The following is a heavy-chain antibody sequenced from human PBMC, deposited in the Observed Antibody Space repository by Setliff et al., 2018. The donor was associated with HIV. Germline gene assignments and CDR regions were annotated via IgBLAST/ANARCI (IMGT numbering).Heavy chain of an antibody. J-gene: IGHJ4*02. CDR1: GGSISSGSYY. V-gene: IGHV4-61*10. CDR3: ARDAERGYSYGYDY. CDR2: IKYSGNT. Sequence: SETLSLTCTVSGGSISSGSYYWSWIRQPAGKGLEWIGYIKYSGNTNYNPSLKSRATISVDTSKNQFSLKVTSVTAADTAVYYCARDAERGYSYGYDYWGQGTLVTVSS. D-gene: IGHD5-18*01.